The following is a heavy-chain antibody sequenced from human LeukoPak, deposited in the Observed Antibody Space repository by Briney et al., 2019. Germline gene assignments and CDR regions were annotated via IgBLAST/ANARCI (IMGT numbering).Heavy chain of an antibody. J-gene: IGHJ3*02. CDR3: VRVSAQAAFDI. Sequence: GGSLRLSCAASGFTFSDHYMDWVRQAPGKGLEWVGRSRDKANSYTTEYAASVKGRFTISRDDSKNSLYLQINSLKTEDTAVYYCVRVSAQAAFDIWGQGAMVTVSS. V-gene: IGHV3-72*01. CDR2: SRDKANSYTT. CDR1: GFTFSDHY.